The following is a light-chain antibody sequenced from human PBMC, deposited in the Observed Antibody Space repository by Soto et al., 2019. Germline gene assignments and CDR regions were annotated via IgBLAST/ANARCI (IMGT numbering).Light chain of an antibody. CDR1: QKINSW. CDR2: AAS. J-gene: IGKJ1*01. CDR3: QQYDANPWT. Sequence: DIQMTQSPSNLSASVGDRVTITCRASQKINSWLAWYQQKPGKAPKLLIYAASSFESGVPSRFSGSRSGTEFTLTISSLQPDDFATYYCQQYDANPWTFGQGTKAEIK. V-gene: IGKV1-5*01.